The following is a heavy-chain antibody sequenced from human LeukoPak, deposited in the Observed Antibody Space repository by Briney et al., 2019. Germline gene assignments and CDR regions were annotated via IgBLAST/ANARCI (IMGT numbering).Heavy chain of an antibody. D-gene: IGHD1-26*01. J-gene: IGHJ4*02. CDR1: GGSISSYY. CDR2: IKQDGSEK. V-gene: IGHV3-7*01. CDR3: ARGRVGAIREDY. Sequence: PSETLSLTCTVSGGSISSYYWSWVRQAPGKGLEWVANIKQDGSEKYYVDSVKGRFTISRDNAKNSLYLQMNSLRAEDTAVYYCARGRVGAIREDYWGQGTLVTVSS.